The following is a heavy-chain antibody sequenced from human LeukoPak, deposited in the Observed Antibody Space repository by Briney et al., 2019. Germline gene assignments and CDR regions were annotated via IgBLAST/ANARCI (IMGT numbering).Heavy chain of an antibody. J-gene: IGHJ4*02. Sequence: ASVKVSCKASGYTFTGYYMHWVRQATGQGLEWMGWMNPNSGNTGYAQKFQGRVTMTRDTSTSTVYMELSSLRSEDTAVYYCARLAVLRFFDYWGQGTLVTVSS. CDR3: ARLAVLRFFDY. V-gene: IGHV1-8*02. CDR1: GYTFTGYY. CDR2: MNPNSGNT. D-gene: IGHD3-3*01.